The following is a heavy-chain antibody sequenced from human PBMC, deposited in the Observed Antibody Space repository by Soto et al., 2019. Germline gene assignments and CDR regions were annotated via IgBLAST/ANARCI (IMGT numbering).Heavy chain of an antibody. CDR2: INHSGAT. Sequence: PSETLSLTCAVYGGSLSGYYWTWIRQPPGKGLEWIGEINHSGATNYNPSLKSRVAISADTSKNQFSLKLTSVTAADTAVYYCARGFLRELRTLMWGQGTQVTLSS. CDR3: ARGFLRELRTLM. D-gene: IGHD3-3*01. J-gene: IGHJ4*02. CDR1: GGSLSGYY. V-gene: IGHV4-34*01.